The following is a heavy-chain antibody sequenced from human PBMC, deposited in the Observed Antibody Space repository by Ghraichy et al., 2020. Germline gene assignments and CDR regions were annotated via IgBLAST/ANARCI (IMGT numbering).Heavy chain of an antibody. D-gene: IGHD6-13*01. CDR1: GGSFSGYY. V-gene: IGHV4-34*01. CDR2: INHSGST. Sequence: SETLSLTCAVYGGSFSGYYWSWIRQPPGKGLEWIGEINHSGSTNYNPSLKSRVTISVDTSKNQFSLKLSSVTAADTAVYYCARGPPLYYSSSWYSWFDPWRQGTLVTVSS. CDR3: ARGPPLYYSSSWYSWFDP. J-gene: IGHJ5*02.